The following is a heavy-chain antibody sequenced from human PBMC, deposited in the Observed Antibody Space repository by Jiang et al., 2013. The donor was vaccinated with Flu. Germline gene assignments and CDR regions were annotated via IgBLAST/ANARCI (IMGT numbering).Heavy chain of an antibody. V-gene: IGHV1-3*01. J-gene: IGHJ4*02. D-gene: IGHD2-15*01. CDR3: ARSYCSGGSCYLYYFDY. Sequence: GAEVKKPGASVKVSCKASGYTFTSYAMHWVRQAPGQRLEWMGWINADNGNTKYSQKFQGRVTITRDTSASTAYMELSSLRSEDTAVYYCARSYCSGGSCYLYYFDYWGQGTLVTASS. CDR1: GYTFTSYA. CDR2: INADNGNT.